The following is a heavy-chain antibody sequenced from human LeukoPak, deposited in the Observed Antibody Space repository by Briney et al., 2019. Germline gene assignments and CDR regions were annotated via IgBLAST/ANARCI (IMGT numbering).Heavy chain of an antibody. J-gene: IGHJ6*02. Sequence: GGSLRLSCAASGFAFSSHWMHWVRQAPGKGLVWVSRTNNADSSTAYADSVKGRFTISRDNAKNTLYLQMNSLRAEDTAVYYCTRGSSSWRNGMDVWGQGTTVTVSS. CDR3: TRGSSSWRNGMDV. V-gene: IGHV3-74*01. D-gene: IGHD6-13*01. CDR1: GFAFSSHW. CDR2: TNNADSST.